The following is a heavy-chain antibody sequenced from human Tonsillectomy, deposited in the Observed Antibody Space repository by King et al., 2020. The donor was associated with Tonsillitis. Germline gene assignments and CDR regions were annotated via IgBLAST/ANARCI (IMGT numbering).Heavy chain of an antibody. J-gene: IGHJ5*02. D-gene: IGHD3-22*01. CDR2: INPNSGGT. CDR1: GYTFTGYY. V-gene: IGHV1-2*02. CDR3: ARDHEYYYDRSGYPGEGWFDP. Sequence: HGQLVQSGAEVKKPGASVKVSCKASGYTFTGYYMHWVRQAPGQGLEWMGWINPNSGGTNYAQKFQGRVTMTRDTSISTAYMELSRLRSDDTAVYYCARDHEYYYDRSGYPGEGWFDPWGQGTLVTVSS.